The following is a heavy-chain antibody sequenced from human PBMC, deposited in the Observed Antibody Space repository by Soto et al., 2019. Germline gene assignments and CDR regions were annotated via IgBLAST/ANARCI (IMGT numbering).Heavy chain of an antibody. V-gene: IGHV4-59*08. CDR1: GGSISSYY. J-gene: IGHJ6*02. CDR2: IYYSGST. D-gene: IGHD3-10*01. Sequence: SETLSLTCTVSGGSISSYYWSWIRQPPGKGLEWIGYIYYSGSTNYNPSLKSRVTISVDTSKNQFSLKLSSVTAADTAVYYCARRRYYGSGSYSRLKSYYYYGMDVWGQGTTVTVSS. CDR3: ARRRYYGSGSYSRLKSYYYYGMDV.